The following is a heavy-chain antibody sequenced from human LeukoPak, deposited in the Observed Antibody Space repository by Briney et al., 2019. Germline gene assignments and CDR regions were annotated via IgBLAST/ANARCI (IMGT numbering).Heavy chain of an antibody. CDR3: VGTAKETAMANYYYDGMDV. CDR2: ITATGLHI. Sequence: PGGSLRLSCAGSGVTFSGYSMNWVRQAPGKGLEWVSAITATGLHIYYADSVKGRFTISRDNSKNTLYLQMKRLRAEDTAVYYCVGTAKETAMANYYYDGMDVWGQGTTVTVSS. V-gene: IGHV3-21*04. J-gene: IGHJ6*02. CDR1: GVTFSGYS. D-gene: IGHD5-18*01.